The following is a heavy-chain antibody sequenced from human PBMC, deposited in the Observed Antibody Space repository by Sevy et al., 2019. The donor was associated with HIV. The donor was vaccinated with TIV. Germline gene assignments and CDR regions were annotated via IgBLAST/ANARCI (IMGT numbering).Heavy chain of an antibody. CDR2: IYNNGNT. J-gene: IGHJ4*02. Sequence: GSLRLSCTVSGGSITSYYWSWIRQPPGNGLEWIGHIYNNGNTNYNPSLMTRVTISVDRSKNQFSLKLSFVTAADTAVYYCAKVTYYYDSRGYPNYYFDYWGQGTLVTVSS. CDR1: GGSITSYY. D-gene: IGHD3-22*01. V-gene: IGHV4-59*13. CDR3: AKVTYYYDSRGYPNYYFDY.